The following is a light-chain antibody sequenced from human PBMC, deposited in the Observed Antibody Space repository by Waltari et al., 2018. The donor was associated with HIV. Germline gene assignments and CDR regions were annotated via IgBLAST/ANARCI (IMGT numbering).Light chain of an antibody. V-gene: IGLV1-40*01. CDR3: QSYDSSLNAWV. CDR2: ANT. J-gene: IGLJ3*02. CDR1: SSNIRARYA. Sequence: QSVLTQPPSVSGAPGQRVTISCTGRSSNIRARYAAPRYQHFPRTPPKLVIFANTNRPAGIPDRFSGSKSGTSASLVITGVQAEDEADYYCQSYDSSLNAWVFGGGTKLTVL.